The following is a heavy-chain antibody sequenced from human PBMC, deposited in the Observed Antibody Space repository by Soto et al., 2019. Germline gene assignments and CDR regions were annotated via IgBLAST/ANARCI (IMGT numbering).Heavy chain of an antibody. V-gene: IGHV4-34*02. CDR2: VNHSGST. CDR3: ARATAPVLRSLEWSTIIPHYFDF. D-gene: IGHD3-3*01. CDR1: GGSFSAYY. J-gene: IGHJ4*02. Sequence: QVQLQQWGAGLLKPSETLSLTCAVYGGSFSAYYWSWIRQPRGKGLEWIGEVNHSGSTNSNPSLKSRVSSSLDTSKKQCSLKLSSVPAADTAVYYCARATAPVLRSLEWSTIIPHYFDFWGQGTLVTVSS.